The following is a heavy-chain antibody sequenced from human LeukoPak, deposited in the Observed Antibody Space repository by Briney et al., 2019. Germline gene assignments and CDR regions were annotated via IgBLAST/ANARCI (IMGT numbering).Heavy chain of an antibody. CDR3: ARVGASLPDAFDV. CDR1: GITFSNYA. CDR2: ISSNGGST. Sequence: GGSLRLSCAASGITFSNYAMHWVRQAPGKGLQHVSAISSNGGSTYYADSVKGRFTISRDNSKNTLYLQMGSLRAEDMAVYYCARVGASLPDAFDVWGKGTMVTVSS. D-gene: IGHD4/OR15-4a*01. J-gene: IGHJ3*01. V-gene: IGHV3-64*02.